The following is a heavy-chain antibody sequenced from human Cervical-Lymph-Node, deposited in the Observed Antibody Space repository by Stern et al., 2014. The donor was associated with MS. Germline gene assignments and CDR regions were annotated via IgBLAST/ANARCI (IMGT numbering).Heavy chain of an antibody. Sequence: QVQLVQSGSEVKKPGASVKVSCKASEYTHNNYLIPLVRQAPGQRPDWMGVINPSGATNYAQKVQDRVTMTTDASTSTFYMELSRLRSEDTAVYYCAVRYCSGGRCYSVPDVWGQGTTVIVSS. D-gene: IGHD2-15*01. CDR1: EYTHNNYL. J-gene: IGHJ6*02. CDR2: INPSGAT. V-gene: IGHV1-46*02. CDR3: AVRYCSGGRCYSVPDV.